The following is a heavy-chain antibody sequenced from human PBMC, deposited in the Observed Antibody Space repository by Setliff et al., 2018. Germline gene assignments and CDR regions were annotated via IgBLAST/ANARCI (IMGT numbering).Heavy chain of an antibody. D-gene: IGHD3-22*01. Sequence: SETLSLTCTVSGGSISSSSYYWGWIRQPPGKGLEWIGEINHSGSTNYNPSLKSRVTISVDTSKNQFSLKLSSVTAADTAVYYCAREWVDYYDSSGYLHYFDYWGQGTLVTVSS. CDR2: INHSGST. J-gene: IGHJ4*02. CDR1: GGSISSSSYY. CDR3: AREWVDYYDSSGYLHYFDY. V-gene: IGHV4-39*07.